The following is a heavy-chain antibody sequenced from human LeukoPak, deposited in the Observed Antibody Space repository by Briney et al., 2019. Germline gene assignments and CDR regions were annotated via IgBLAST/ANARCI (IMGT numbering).Heavy chain of an antibody. J-gene: IGHJ3*02. CDR2: ISSSGSTI. D-gene: IGHD3-22*01. Sequence: GGSLGLSCAASGFTFSSYEMNWVRQAPGKGLEWVSYISSSGSTIYYADSVKGRFTISRDNAKNSLYLQMNSLRAEDTAVYYCARDKHYYDSSGQRDDAFDIWGQGTMVTVSS. CDR1: GFTFSSYE. V-gene: IGHV3-48*03. CDR3: ARDKHYYDSSGQRDDAFDI.